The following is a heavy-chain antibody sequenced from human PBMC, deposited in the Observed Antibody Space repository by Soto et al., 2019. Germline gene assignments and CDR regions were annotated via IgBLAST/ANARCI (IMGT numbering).Heavy chain of an antibody. CDR3: AKDPGYCSSTSCYGGISFDY. D-gene: IGHD2-2*01. CDR2: ISGSGGST. CDR1: GFTFSSYA. Sequence: EVQLLESGGGLVQPGGSLRLSCAASGFTFSSYAMSWVRQAPGKGLEWVSAISGSGGSTYYADSVKGRFTISRDNSKNTLYLRMNSLRAEDTAVYYCAKDPGYCSSTSCYGGISFDYWGQGTLVTVSS. J-gene: IGHJ4*02. V-gene: IGHV3-23*01.